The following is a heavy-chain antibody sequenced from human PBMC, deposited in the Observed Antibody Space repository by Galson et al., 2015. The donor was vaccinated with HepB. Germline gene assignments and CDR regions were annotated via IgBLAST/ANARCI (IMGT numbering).Heavy chain of an antibody. CDR3: VRGNSGYGNFDY. Sequence: SLRQSCADSGFTYSSYWLHWVRQAPGKGLVWVSRMYSDGATTSADSVKGRFTTSRDDAKNTLYLQMNSLRAEDTGVYYCVRGNSGYGNFDYWGKGTLVTVSS. D-gene: IGHD4-23*01. J-gene: IGHJ4*02. CDR1: GFTYSSYW. CDR2: MYSDGAT. V-gene: IGHV3-74*01.